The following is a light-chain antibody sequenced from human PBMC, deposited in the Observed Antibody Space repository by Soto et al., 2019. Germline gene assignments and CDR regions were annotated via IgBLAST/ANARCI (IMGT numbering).Light chain of an antibody. V-gene: IGKV3-15*01. CDR3: QQYNKWPYT. J-gene: IGKJ2*01. CDR2: GTS. Sequence: ELVMTQSPVALSVSPGESATLSCRASQSVGRNFAWYQQRPGQAPRVLIYGTSTRATGVPARFSGSGSGTDFTLTISRLQSEDFAVYYCQQYNKWPYTFGEGTRLEL. CDR1: QSVGRN.